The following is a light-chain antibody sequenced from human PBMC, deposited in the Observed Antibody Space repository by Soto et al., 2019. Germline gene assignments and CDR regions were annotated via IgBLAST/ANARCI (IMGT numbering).Light chain of an antibody. CDR3: QQYYVYPKT. J-gene: IGKJ1*01. CDR1: QSINIW. V-gene: IGKV1-5*03. Sequence: DIQMTQSPSTLSASVGDRVTITCRASQSINIWLAWFQQKPGKAPKLLIYKTSTLESGVPSRFSGSASGTEFTLTISSPQPDDFATYYCQQYYVYPKTFGQGTKVEVK. CDR2: KTS.